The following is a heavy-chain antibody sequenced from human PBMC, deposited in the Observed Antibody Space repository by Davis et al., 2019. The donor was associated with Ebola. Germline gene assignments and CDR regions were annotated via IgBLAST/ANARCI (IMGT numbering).Heavy chain of an antibody. J-gene: IGHJ4*02. V-gene: IGHV5-51*01. D-gene: IGHD2-15*01. CDR3: ARPTFYCSGKNCPPDS. Sequence: GESLKIPCKTPGYSFTTYWIGSVRQMPVQGLEWVGFIYPADSRTRYSPSFEGQVNISADKSTSTAYLQWNSLKASDTAMYYCARPTFYCSGKNCPPDSWGQGTQVTVSS. CDR1: GYSFTTYW. CDR2: IYPADSRT.